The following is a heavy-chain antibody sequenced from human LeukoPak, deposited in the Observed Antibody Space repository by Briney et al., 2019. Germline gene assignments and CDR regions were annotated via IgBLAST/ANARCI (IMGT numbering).Heavy chain of an antibody. V-gene: IGHV1-46*01. D-gene: IGHD2-2*01. Sequence: ASVKVSCKTSGYTFTRFYLHWVRQAPGQGLQWMGVINPSGGSTRYAQKFQGRVAMTRDMSTSTVYMELSSLRSEDTAVYYCARDIVIVPDTITEFSPYYYYYMDVWGKGTTVTVSS. CDR2: INPSGGST. J-gene: IGHJ6*03. CDR3: ARDIVIVPDTITEFSPYYYYYMDV. CDR1: GYTFTRFY.